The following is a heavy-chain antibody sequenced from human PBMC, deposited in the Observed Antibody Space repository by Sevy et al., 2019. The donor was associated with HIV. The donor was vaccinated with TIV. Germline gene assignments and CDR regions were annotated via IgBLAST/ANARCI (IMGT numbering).Heavy chain of an antibody. CDR1: GFTFSYAW. J-gene: IGHJ6*02. V-gene: IGHV3-15*01. CDR2: IKSRPDGGTT. CDR3: STDPIIVLLVTDGMDV. D-gene: IGHD2-8*01. Sequence: GGSLRLSCVASGFTFSYAWMSWVRQAPGKGLEWVGRIKSRPDGGTTDYAAPVKSRFTISRDDSKNTLYLQMNSLKTEDTGVYYCSTDPIIVLLVTDGMDVWGQGTTVTVSS.